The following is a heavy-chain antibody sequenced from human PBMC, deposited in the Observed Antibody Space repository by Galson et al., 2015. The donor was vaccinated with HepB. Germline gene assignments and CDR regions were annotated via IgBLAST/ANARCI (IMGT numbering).Heavy chain of an antibody. CDR2: IIPILGIA. Sequence: SVKVSCKASGGTFSSYTISWVRQAPGQGLEWMGRIIPILGIANYAQKFQGRVTITADKSTSTAYMELSSLRSEDTAVYYCARDLAVAGCFDYWGQGTLVTVSS. CDR3: ARDLAVAGCFDY. D-gene: IGHD6-19*01. J-gene: IGHJ4*02. CDR1: GGTFSSYT. V-gene: IGHV1-69*04.